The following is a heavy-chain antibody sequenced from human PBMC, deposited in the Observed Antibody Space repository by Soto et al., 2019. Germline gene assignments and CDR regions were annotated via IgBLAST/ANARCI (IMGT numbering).Heavy chain of an antibody. CDR2: ILHTGGT. Sequence: SEALSLTCAVSGGSISGGGFSWSWIRQPPGKGLEWIGYILHTGGTQYNPSLKSRVSMSVDKSKNQFSLHLTSVTAADTAVYYCARLQFGEGFDYWGQGALVTVSS. V-gene: IGHV4-30-2*01. D-gene: IGHD3-10*01. CDR3: ARLQFGEGFDY. CDR1: GGSISGGGFS. J-gene: IGHJ4*02.